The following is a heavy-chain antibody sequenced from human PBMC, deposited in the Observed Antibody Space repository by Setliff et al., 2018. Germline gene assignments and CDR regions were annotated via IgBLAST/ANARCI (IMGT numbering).Heavy chain of an antibody. CDR1: GYTFTSYY. CDR3: ARGALYYDSSGYYPDY. CDR2: INPSGGST. Sequence: ASVKVSCKASGYTFTSYYMHWVRQAPGQGLEWMGIINPSGGSTNYAQKFQGRVTMTRDTSTSTVYMELSSLRSEDTALYYCARGALYYDSSGYYPDYWGQGTLVTVSS. D-gene: IGHD3-22*01. V-gene: IGHV1-46*01. J-gene: IGHJ4*02.